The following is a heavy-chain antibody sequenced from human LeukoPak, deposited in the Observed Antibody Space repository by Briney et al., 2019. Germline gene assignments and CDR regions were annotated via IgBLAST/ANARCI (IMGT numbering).Heavy chain of an antibody. CDR3: ARGKYCDADCWSAFDI. CDR1: GFTFSTYA. V-gene: IGHV3-64*01. CDR2: ISSNGGIT. J-gene: IGHJ3*02. D-gene: IGHD2-21*02. Sequence: PGGSLRLSCAASGFTFSTYALQWVRQAPGKGLEYVSAISSNGGITYYANSVKGRFTISRDNSKNTLYLQMGSLRDEDMAVYYCARGKYCDADCWSAFDIWGQGTMVTVSS.